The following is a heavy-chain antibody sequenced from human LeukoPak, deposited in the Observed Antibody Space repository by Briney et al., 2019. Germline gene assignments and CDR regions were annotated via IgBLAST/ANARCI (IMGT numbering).Heavy chain of an antibody. CDR2: IYYNGNT. V-gene: IGHV4-59*08. D-gene: IGHD1-14*01. Sequence: PSETLSLTCTVSGGSISGSYWSWIRQSPGKGLEWIGYIYYNGNTDYNPSLRSRLTMSVDTSKNQFSLKVSSVTAADTALYYCARHPGANYFDYWGQGTLVTVSS. J-gene: IGHJ4*02. CDR3: ARHPGANYFDY. CDR1: GGSISGSY.